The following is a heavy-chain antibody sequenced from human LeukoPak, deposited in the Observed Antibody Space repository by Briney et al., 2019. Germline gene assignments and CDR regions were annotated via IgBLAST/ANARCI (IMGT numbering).Heavy chain of an antibody. J-gene: IGHJ5*02. V-gene: IGHV1-69*04. CDR1: GGTFSSYA. D-gene: IGHD6-6*01. CDR3: ARDVASIAARTRTYNWFDP. Sequence: SVKVSCKASGGTFSSYAISWVRQAPGQGLEWMGRIIPILGIANYAQKFQGRVTITADESTSTAYMELSSLRSEDTAVYYCARDVASIAARTRTYNWFDPWGQGTLVTVSS. CDR2: IIPILGIA.